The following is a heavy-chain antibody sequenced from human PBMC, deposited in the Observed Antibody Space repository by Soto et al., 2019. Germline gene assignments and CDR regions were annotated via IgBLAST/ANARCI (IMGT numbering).Heavy chain of an antibody. D-gene: IGHD3-16*02. CDR2: IYHSGST. V-gene: IGHV4-30-2*01. J-gene: IGHJ4*02. CDR1: GGSISSGGYS. Sequence: PSETLSLTCAVSGGSISSGGYSWSWIRQPPGKGLEWIGYIYHSGSTYYNPSLKSRVTISVDRSKNQFSLKLSSVTAADTAVYYCARGRYDYVWGSYRPTSAQFDYWGQGTLVTVSS. CDR3: ARGRYDYVWGSYRPTSAQFDY.